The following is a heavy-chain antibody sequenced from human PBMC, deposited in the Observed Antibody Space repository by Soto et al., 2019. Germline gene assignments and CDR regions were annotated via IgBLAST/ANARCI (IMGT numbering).Heavy chain of an antibody. V-gene: IGHV1-18*04. D-gene: IGHD3-22*01. J-gene: IGHJ4*02. CDR3: AEASGHYYEALDY. Sequence: QVHLVQSGAEVKKPGASVKVSCKASGYTFSSYGISWVRQAPGQGLEWMGWISAYHGKRNYAQKFQGRVTMTTDTTTNTAYMELRSLRSDDTAVYYCAEASGHYYEALDYWGQGTLVTVSS. CDR1: GYTFSSYG. CDR2: ISAYHGKR.